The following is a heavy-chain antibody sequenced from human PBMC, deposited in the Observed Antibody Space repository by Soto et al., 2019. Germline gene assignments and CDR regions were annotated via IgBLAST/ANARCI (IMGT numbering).Heavy chain of an antibody. CDR1: GVTLTNVW. Sequence: VQLAESGGGLVKPGESLRLSCAVSGVTLTNVWMNWVRQAPGKGLEWVGRIRSKSAGGTTDYAAPVKGRFAISRDDSKNKLYLQMSSMESDDTAVYYCSHGYGQYFNSWGQGTLVTVSS. V-gene: IGHV3-15*07. J-gene: IGHJ4*02. CDR2: IRSKSAGGTT. D-gene: IGHD5-18*01. CDR3: SHGYGQYFNS.